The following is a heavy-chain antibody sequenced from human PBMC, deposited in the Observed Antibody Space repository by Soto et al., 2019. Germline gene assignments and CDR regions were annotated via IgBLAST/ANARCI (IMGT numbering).Heavy chain of an antibody. J-gene: IGHJ4*02. CDR2: IDPSDSAS. CDR3: S. V-gene: IGHV5-10-1*01. CDR1: GYSFAGYW. Sequence: GESLKISCKGSGYSFAGYWITWVRQKPGKGLEWMGRIDPSDSASSYSPSFRGHVTISGDRSINTVYLQWDSLQASDTAIYFDSWGQETLVTVSS.